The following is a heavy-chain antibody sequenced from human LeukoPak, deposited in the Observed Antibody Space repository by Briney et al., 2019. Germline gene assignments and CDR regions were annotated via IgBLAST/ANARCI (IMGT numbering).Heavy chain of an antibody. D-gene: IGHD5-18*01. CDR1: GFTFSSYS. J-gene: IGHJ4*02. CDR2: ISATSNYI. Sequence: PGGSLRLSCAASGFTFSSYSMNWVRQAPGKGLEWVSSISATSNYIYYADSVKGRFTISRDNAKNSLYPQMNSLRAEDTAVYYCARDTSGYTFDDWGQGTLVTVSS. V-gene: IGHV3-21*01. CDR3: ARDTSGYTFDD.